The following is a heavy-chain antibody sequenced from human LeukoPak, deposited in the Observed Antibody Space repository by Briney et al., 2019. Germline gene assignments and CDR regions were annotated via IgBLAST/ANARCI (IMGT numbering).Heavy chain of an antibody. J-gene: IGHJ3*02. V-gene: IGHV4-4*07. CDR2: IYTSGST. Sequence: PSETLSLTCTVSGGSISSYYWSWIRQPAGKGLEWIRRIYTSGSTNYNPFLRSRAIISLATSRNQFLQKLNSETDADTAVYYCGKSNGYGLIDIWGQGTMVTVSS. D-gene: IGHD3-22*01. CDR1: GGSISSYY. CDR3: GKSNGYGLIDI.